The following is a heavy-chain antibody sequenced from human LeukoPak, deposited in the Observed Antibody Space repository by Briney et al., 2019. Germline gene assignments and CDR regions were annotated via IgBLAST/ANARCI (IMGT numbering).Heavy chain of an antibody. V-gene: IGHV5-51*01. CDR1: GYSLTSYW. CDR2: IYPGDSDT. D-gene: IGHD6-13*01. CDR3: ARSYSSSWAIFDY. J-gene: IGHJ4*02. Sequence: GESLKISCKGSGYSLTSYWIGWVRQMPGKGLEWMGIIYPGDSDTRYSPSFQGQVTISADKSISTAYLQWSSLKASDTAMYYCARSYSSSWAIFDYWGQGTLVTVSS.